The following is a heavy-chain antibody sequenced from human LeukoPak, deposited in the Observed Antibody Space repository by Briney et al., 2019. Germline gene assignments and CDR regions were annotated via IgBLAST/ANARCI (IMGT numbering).Heavy chain of an antibody. CDR3: ARDWGEYYDSSGYYYLLYGMDV. J-gene: IGHJ6*02. V-gene: IGHV1-8*01. D-gene: IGHD3-22*01. CDR1: GYTFTSYD. Sequence: GASVKVSCKASGYTFTSYDINWVRRATGQGLEWMGWMNPNSGNTGYAQKFQGRVTMTRDTSTSTVYMELSSLRSEDTAVYYCARDWGEYYDSSGYYYLLYGMDVWGQGTTVTVSS. CDR2: MNPNSGNT.